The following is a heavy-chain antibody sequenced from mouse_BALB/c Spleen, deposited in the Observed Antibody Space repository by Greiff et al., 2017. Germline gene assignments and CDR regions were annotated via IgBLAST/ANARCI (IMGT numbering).Heavy chain of an antibody. CDR1: GYAFTSYN. D-gene: IGHD1-1*01. V-gene: IGHV1S135*01. J-gene: IGHJ4*01. CDR2: IDPYNGGT. Sequence: EVQLQESGPELVKPGASVKVSCKASGYAFTSYNMYWVKQSHGKSLEWIGYIDPYNGGTSYNQKFKGKATLTVDKSSSTAYMHLNSLTSEDSAVYYCARARRFTTVVTRYYAMDYWGQGTSVTVSS. CDR3: ARARRFTTVVTRYYAMDY.